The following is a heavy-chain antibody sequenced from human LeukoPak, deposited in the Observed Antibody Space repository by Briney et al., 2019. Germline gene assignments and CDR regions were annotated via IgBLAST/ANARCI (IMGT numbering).Heavy chain of an antibody. CDR1: GYTFTSYG. J-gene: IGHJ4*02. Sequence: ASVKVSCKASGYTFTSYGISWVRQAPGQGLEWMGWISGYNGNTNYAQKLQGRVTMTTDTSTSTAYMELSSLRSEDTAVYYCATIDGHYDSSGYWGQGTLVIVSS. D-gene: IGHD3-22*01. V-gene: IGHV1-18*01. CDR3: ATIDGHYDSSGY. CDR2: ISGYNGNT.